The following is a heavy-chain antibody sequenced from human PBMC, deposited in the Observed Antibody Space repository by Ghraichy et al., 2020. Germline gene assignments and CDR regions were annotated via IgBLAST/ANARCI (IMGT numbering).Heavy chain of an antibody. CDR3: ARGSSGSSFPDYGDYNYYYYYMDV. J-gene: IGHJ6*03. CDR2: ISSSSSTI. V-gene: IGHV3-48*02. CDR1: GFTFSSYS. Sequence: LSLTCAASGFTFSSYSMNWVRQAPGKGLEWVSYISSSSSTIYYADSVKGRFTISRDNAKNSLYLQMNSLRDEDTAVYYCARGSSGSSFPDYGDYNYYYYYMDVWGKGTTVTVSS. D-gene: IGHD4-17*01.